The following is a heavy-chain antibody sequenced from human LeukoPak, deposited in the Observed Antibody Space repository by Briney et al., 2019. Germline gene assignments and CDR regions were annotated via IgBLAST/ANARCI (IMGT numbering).Heavy chain of an antibody. J-gene: IGHJ4*02. Sequence: PGGSLRLSCAASGFTFSSYAMSWVRQAPGKGLEWVSAISGSGGSTYYADSVKGRFTISRDNSKNTLYLQMNSLRAEDTAVYCCAKDSTCSGGSCHVYWGQGTLVTVSS. CDR2: ISGSGGST. D-gene: IGHD2-15*01. CDR3: AKDSTCSGGSCHVY. V-gene: IGHV3-23*01. CDR1: GFTFSSYA.